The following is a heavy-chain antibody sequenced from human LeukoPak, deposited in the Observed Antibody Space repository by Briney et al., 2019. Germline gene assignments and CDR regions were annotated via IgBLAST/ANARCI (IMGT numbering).Heavy chain of an antibody. CDR2: IYHSGST. CDR1: GGSISSSNW. Sequence: SETLSLTCAVSGGSISSSNWWSWVRQPPGKGLEWIGQIYHSGSTNYNPSLKSRVAISVDKSKNQFSLNLISVTAADTAVYYCARDGQLIDYWGQGTLVTVSS. J-gene: IGHJ4*02. CDR3: ARDGQLIDY. D-gene: IGHD5-18*01. V-gene: IGHV4-4*02.